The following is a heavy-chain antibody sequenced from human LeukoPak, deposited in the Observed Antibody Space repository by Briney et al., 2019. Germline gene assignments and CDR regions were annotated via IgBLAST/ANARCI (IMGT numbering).Heavy chain of an antibody. Sequence: GGSLRLSCEASGFTFSHYWMHWVRQIPGKGLVWVSHISGDGTTTKYADSVKGRFIISRDNAKNTLYLQVNSLRVEDTAVYYCARDGYASGSLDYWGQGTLVTVSS. J-gene: IGHJ4*02. V-gene: IGHV3-74*03. CDR2: ISGDGTTT. D-gene: IGHD3-10*01. CDR1: GFTFSHYW. CDR3: ARDGYASGSLDY.